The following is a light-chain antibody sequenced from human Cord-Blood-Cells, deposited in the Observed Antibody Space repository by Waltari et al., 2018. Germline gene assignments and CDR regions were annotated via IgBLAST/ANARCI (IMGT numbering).Light chain of an antibody. CDR2: DVS. CDR1: SSDVGGYNH. J-gene: IGLJ2*01. V-gene: IGLV2-23*02. Sequence: QSALTQPASVSGSPGQSITISCTGTSSDVGGYNHVSWYQQHPGKAPKLMIYDVSKRPSGVSNRFSGSKSGNTASLTISGLQAEDEADYYCCSYAGSSTVVFGGGTKLTVL. CDR3: CSYAGSSTVV.